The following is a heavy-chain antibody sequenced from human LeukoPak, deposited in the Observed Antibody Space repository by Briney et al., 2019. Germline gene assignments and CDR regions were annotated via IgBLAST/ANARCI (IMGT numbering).Heavy chain of an antibody. CDR2: IYHSGSP. V-gene: IGHV4-30-2*01. CDR3: AREVDYFDSSGYYHYYFDS. J-gene: IGHJ4*02. D-gene: IGHD3-22*01. Sequence: PSETLSLTCTVSGGSISSGGYYWSWIRQPPGKGLEWIGHIYHSGSPYYSPSLRSRVTMSLDRSKNQLSLKLTSVTAADTAVYYCAREVDYFDSSGYYHYYFDSWGQGTLVTVSS. CDR1: GGSISSGGYY.